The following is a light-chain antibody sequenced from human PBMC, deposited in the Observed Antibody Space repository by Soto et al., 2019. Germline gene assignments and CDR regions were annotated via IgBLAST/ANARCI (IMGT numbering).Light chain of an antibody. Sequence: EIVLTQSPGTLSSSPGERATLSCRASESVSSNYLAWYQQRPGQAPRLLIYAASNRDRVIQDRFGGSRSGTDFTLTVSRLEPEDCAVSYCQKYGSAPWTCGQGTKV. CDR3: QKYGSAPWT. V-gene: IGKV3-20*01. CDR2: AAS. CDR1: ESVSSNY. J-gene: IGKJ1*01.